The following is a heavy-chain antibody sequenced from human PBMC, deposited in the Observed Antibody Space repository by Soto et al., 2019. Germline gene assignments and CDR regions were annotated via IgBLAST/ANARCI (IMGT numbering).Heavy chain of an antibody. CDR3: AREGGIATTVNDAFDI. CDR2: ISPNSGGT. Sequence: QVQLVQSGAEMKKPGASVKVSCTASGYTFTGYYIHWVRQAPGQGLEWMGWISPNSGGTKFAQKFQGRVTMTRDTSISTVYMEYSRLRSDDTAVYYCAREGGIATTVNDAFDIWGQGTIVTVSS. CDR1: GYTFTGYY. J-gene: IGHJ3*02. V-gene: IGHV1-2*02. D-gene: IGHD6-13*01.